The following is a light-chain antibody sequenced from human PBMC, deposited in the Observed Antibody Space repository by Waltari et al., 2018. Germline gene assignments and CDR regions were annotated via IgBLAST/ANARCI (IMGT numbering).Light chain of an antibody. Sequence: QSALTQPPSASGSPGQSVTISCTGTSSDVGGYNYVSWYQQHPGKAPKLMSYEVSKRPSGVPDRFSGSKSGNTASLTVSGLQAEDEADYYCSSYAGSNPVVFGGGTKLTVL. V-gene: IGLV2-8*01. J-gene: IGLJ2*01. CDR1: SSDVGGYNY. CDR3: SSYAGSNPVV. CDR2: EVS.